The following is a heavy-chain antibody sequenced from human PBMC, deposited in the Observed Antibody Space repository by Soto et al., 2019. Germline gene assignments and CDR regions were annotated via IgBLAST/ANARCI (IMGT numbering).Heavy chain of an antibody. CDR3: GRGERYYYDSSGYFGFDY. CDR1: GYTFTNYA. CDR2: INAGNGNT. V-gene: IGHV1-3*01. Sequence: ASVKVSCKASGYTFTNYAIHWVRQAPGQRLEWMGWINAGNGNTKYSQNFQGRVTITRDTSASTAYMELSSLRSEDTAVYYCGRGERYYYDSSGYFGFDYWGQGTLVTVSS. D-gene: IGHD3-22*01. J-gene: IGHJ4*02.